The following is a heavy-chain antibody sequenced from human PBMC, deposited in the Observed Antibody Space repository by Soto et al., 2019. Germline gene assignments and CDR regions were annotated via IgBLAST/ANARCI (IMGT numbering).Heavy chain of an antibody. J-gene: IGHJ6*02. D-gene: IGHD4-17*01. CDR1: GGSIVSYY. CDR3: ARQNGDFDYYFDGVDV. V-gene: IGHV4-59*01. CDR2: IYYRGTT. Sequence: QVQLQESGPGLVKPSETLSLTCTVSGGSIVSYYWSWIRQPPGKGLEWIGHIYYRGTTTYNPSLQSRVTIPVDTSKNHSSLRMSSLTAADTAVYYCARQNGDFDYYFDGVDVWGQGTTVTVS.